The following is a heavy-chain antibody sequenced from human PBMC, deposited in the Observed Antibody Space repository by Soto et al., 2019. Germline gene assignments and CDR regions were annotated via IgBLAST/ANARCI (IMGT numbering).Heavy chain of an antibody. D-gene: IGHD3-10*01. V-gene: IGHV4-59*08. CDR2: IYYSGST. CDR1: GGSISSYY. CDR3: ARQGFGQLHGLVDV. Sequence: ASETLSLTCTVSGGSISSYYWSWIRQPPGKGLEWIGYIYYSGSTNYNPSLKSRVTISVDTSKSQFSLKVSSVTAADTALYYCARQGFGQLHGLVDVWGPGTTVTVSS. J-gene: IGHJ6*02.